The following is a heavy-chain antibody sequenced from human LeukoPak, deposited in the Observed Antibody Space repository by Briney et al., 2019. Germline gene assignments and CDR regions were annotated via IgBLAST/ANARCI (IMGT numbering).Heavy chain of an antibody. Sequence: PGGSLRLSCAASGFTFNFYSVNWVRQAPGKGLEWVSYISGTGSTIYYAASVKGRFTISRDNAKNSLYLQMNSLRVEDTAVYYCARDRGTAGLDYWGQGTLVTVSS. CDR1: GFTFNFYS. CDR3: ARDRGTAGLDY. J-gene: IGHJ4*02. CDR2: ISGTGSTI. V-gene: IGHV3-48*04. D-gene: IGHD2-21*02.